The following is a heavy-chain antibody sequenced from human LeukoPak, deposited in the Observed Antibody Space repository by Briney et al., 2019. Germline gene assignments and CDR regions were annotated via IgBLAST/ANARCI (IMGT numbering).Heavy chain of an antibody. D-gene: IGHD1-26*01. Sequence: ASVKVSCKASGYTLTGYYMHWVRQAPGQGLEWMGWINPNSGGTNYAQKFQGRVTMTRDTSISTAYMELSRLRSDDTAVYYCARASVGATGRIGYWGQGTLVTVSS. CDR3: ARASVGATGRIGY. CDR1: GYTLTGYY. J-gene: IGHJ4*02. V-gene: IGHV1-2*02. CDR2: INPNSGGT.